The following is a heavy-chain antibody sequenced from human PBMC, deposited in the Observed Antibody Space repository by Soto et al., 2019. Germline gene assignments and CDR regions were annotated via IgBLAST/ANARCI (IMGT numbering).Heavy chain of an antibody. CDR1: GFTFSNYG. V-gene: IGHV3-23*01. J-gene: IGHJ4*02. CDR2: ISGSGTNT. D-gene: IGHD3-22*01. Sequence: EVQLLESGGGLAQPGGSLRLSCAASGFTFSNYGMTWVRQAPGKGLEWVSGISGSGTNTFYADAVKGRFAISRDNSKNTLYLQMNSLRADDTAVYYCAKVENELTTEVVIRNFDYWGQGTLVTVSS. CDR3: AKVENELTTEVVIRNFDY.